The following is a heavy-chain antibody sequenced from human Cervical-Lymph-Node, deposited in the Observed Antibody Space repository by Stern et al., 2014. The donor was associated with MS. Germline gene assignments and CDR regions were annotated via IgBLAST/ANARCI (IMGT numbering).Heavy chain of an antibody. CDR1: GFSLSTSGVC. V-gene: IGHV2-70*01. D-gene: IGHD2-21*02. CDR3: ARGDCFSYYFDS. CDR2: IDWYDDK. Sequence: QVPLKESGPALVKPTQTLTLTCTFSGFSLSTSGVCVSWIRQPPGKALEWLTLIDWYDDKYYSPSLKTRLTISKDTSKNQVVLTMTNMDPVDTATYYCARGDCFSYYFDSWGQGTLVTVSS. J-gene: IGHJ4*02.